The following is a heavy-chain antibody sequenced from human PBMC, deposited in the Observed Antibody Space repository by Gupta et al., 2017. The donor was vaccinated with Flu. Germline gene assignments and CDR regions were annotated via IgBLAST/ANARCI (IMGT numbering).Heavy chain of an antibody. D-gene: IGHD3-3*01. Sequence: VQLLESGGGLVQPGGSLRLSCAASGFTFSSYAMSWVRHAPGKGLEWVSAISGSGGSTYYADSVKGRFTISRDNSKNTLYLQMNSLRAEDTAVYYCAKDRVGIFGVVIIVPSSYYYYYGMDVWGQGTTVTVSS. CDR3: AKDRVGIFGVVIIVPSSYYYYYGMDV. V-gene: IGHV3-23*01. CDR2: ISGSGGST. CDR1: GFTFSSYA. J-gene: IGHJ6*02.